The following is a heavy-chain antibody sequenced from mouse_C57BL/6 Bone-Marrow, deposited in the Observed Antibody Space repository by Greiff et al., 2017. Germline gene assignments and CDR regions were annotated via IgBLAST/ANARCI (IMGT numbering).Heavy chain of an antibody. CDR2: IRSKSNNYAT. V-gene: IGHV10-1*01. Sequence: EVQRVESGGGLVQPKGSLKLSCAASGFSFNTYAMNWVRQAPGKGLEWVARIRSKSNNYATYYADSVKDRFTISRDESESMLYLQMNNLKTEDTAMYYCVRPAFAWFAYWGQGTLVTVSA. CDR3: VRPAFAWFAY. J-gene: IGHJ3*01. CDR1: GFSFNTYA.